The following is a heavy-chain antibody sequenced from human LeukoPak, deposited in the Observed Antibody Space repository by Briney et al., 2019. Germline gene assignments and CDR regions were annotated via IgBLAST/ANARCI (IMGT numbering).Heavy chain of an antibody. D-gene: IGHD3-10*01. CDR2: VSSSNSYI. J-gene: IGHJ4*02. CDR3: ARDGRNLLWFGEPRGYFDY. CDR1: GFTFSSYS. V-gene: IGHV3-21*01. Sequence: PGGSLRLSCAASGFTFSSYSMNWVRQAPGKGLEWVSSVSSSNSYIYYADSVKGRFTISRDNAKNSLYLQMNSLRAEGTAVYYCARDGRNLLWFGEPRGYFDYWGQGTLVTVSS.